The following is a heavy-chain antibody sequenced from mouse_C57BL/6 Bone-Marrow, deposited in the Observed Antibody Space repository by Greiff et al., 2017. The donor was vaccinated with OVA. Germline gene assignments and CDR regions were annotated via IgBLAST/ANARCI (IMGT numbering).Heavy chain of an antibody. D-gene: IGHD1-1*02. CDR2: IWGGGST. CDR3: AVLSSKGFAY. J-gene: IGHJ3*01. Sequence: VQGVESGPGLVAPSQSLSITCTVSGFSLTSYGVDWVRQPPGKGLEWLGVIWGGGSTNYNSAFMSRLSISKDNSKSQVFLKMNSLQTDDTAMYYCAVLSSKGFAYWGQGTLVTVSA. V-gene: IGHV2-9*01. CDR1: GFSLTSYG.